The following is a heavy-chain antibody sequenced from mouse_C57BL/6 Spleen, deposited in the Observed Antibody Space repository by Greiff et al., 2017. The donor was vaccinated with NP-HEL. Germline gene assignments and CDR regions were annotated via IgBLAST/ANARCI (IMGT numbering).Heavy chain of an antibody. V-gene: IGHV1-52*01. D-gene: IGHD1-1*01. J-gene: IGHJ3*01. CDR2: IDPSDSET. Sequence: QVQLKQPGAELVRPGSSVKLSCKASGYTFTSYWMHWVKQRPIQGLEWIGNIDPSDSETHYNQKFKDKATLTVDKSSSTAYMQLSSLTSEDSAVYYCARGNYSGAWFAYWGQGTLVTVSA. CDR1: GYTFTSYW. CDR3: ARGNYSGAWFAY.